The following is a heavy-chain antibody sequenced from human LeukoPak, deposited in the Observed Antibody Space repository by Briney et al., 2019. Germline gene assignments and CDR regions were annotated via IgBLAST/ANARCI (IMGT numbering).Heavy chain of an antibody. Sequence: PGGSLRLSCAASGFTFSTYDMHWVRQAPGKGLEWVSAIGTAGNTYYPGSLKGRFTISRENARNSFYLQMNSLRAGDTAVYYCARLAKGSSWDYLDYWGQGTLVTVSS. CDR2: IGTAGNT. V-gene: IGHV3-13*01. J-gene: IGHJ4*02. D-gene: IGHD6-13*01. CDR1: GFTFSTYD. CDR3: ARLAKGSSWDYLDY.